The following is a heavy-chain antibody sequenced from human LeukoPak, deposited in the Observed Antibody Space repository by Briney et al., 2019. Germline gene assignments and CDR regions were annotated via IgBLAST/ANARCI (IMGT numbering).Heavy chain of an antibody. J-gene: IGHJ4*02. CDR1: GDSISSYY. V-gene: IGHV4-59*01. CDR3: ARARIAVSYFDY. D-gene: IGHD6-6*01. Sequence: SETLSLICTVSGDSISSYYWSWVRQPPGKGLEWIGYVYYTGSTNHNPSLRSRVTISVDTSNNQFSLKMRSVTAADTAVYYCARARIAVSYFDYWGQGALVTVSS. CDR2: VYYTGST.